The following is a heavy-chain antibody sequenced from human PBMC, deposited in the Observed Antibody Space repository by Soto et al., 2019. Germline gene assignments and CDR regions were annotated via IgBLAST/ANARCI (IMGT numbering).Heavy chain of an antibody. CDR2: INFDGSSI. J-gene: IGHJ4*02. CDR3: ARDRGQMTDFHY. V-gene: IGHV3-74*01. CDR1: GFTFSTYW. Sequence: VGAPSLSFSASGFTFSTYWMHWVRQAPGKGLVWVSRINFDGSSIFYEDSVRGRFTISRDNAKNTLCLQMHSLRAEDTALYYCARDRGQMTDFHYWGQGALVTVSS. D-gene: IGHD3-10*01.